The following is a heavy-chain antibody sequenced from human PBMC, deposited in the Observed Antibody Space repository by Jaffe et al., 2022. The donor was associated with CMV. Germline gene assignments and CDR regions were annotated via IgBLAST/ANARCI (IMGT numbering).Heavy chain of an antibody. V-gene: IGHV3-33*08. Sequence: QVQLVESGGGVVQPGRSLRLSCAASGFTFSSYGMHWVRQAPGKGLEWVAVIWYDGSNKYYADSVKGRFTISRDNSKNTLYLQMNSLRAEDTAVYYCARGDGYTDAFDIWGQGTMVTVSS. J-gene: IGHJ3*02. CDR1: GFTFSSYG. CDR2: IWYDGSNK. D-gene: IGHD5-12*01. CDR3: ARGDGYTDAFDI.